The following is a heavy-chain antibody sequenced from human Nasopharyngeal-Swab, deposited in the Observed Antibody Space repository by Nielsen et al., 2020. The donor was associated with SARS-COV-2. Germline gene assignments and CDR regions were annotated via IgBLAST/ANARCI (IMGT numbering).Heavy chain of an antibody. CDR1: GGSISSYY. Sequence: SETLSLTCTVSGGSISSYYWSWIRQPPGKGLEWIGYIYYSGSTNYNPSLKSRVTISVDTSKNQFSLKLSSVTAADTAVYYCARVGYCSSTSCYAAYYFDYWGQGTLVTVSS. CDR3: ARVGYCSSTSCYAAYYFDY. J-gene: IGHJ4*02. V-gene: IGHV4-59*01. CDR2: IYYSGST. D-gene: IGHD2-2*01.